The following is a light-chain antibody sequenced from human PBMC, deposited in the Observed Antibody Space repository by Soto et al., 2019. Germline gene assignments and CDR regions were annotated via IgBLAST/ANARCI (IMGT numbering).Light chain of an antibody. CDR1: QSISRY. Sequence: THSPSSLSESVVDRVTITFLASQSISRYLAWYQQKPGQAPRLLIYHASNRATGIPARFSGSGSGTDFTLTISSLEPEDFAIYYCQHHSNWLWTFGQGTKVAIK. J-gene: IGKJ1*01. CDR3: QHHSNWLWT. CDR2: HAS. V-gene: IGKV3-11*01.